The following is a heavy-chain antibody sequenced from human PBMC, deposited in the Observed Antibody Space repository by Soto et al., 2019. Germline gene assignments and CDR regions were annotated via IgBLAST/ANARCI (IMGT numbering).Heavy chain of an antibody. Sequence: GGSLRLSCAASGFTFSMSWVHWVRQAPGKGLVWVSRINGDGSRSSYADLVKGRFTISRDNAKNMLYLQMNSLRADDTAIYYCARSRGYNHIDSWGQGTGVTVSS. V-gene: IGHV3-74*01. CDR2: INGDGSRS. CDR3: ARSRGYNHIDS. D-gene: IGHD3-10*01. J-gene: IGHJ4*02. CDR1: GFTFSMSW.